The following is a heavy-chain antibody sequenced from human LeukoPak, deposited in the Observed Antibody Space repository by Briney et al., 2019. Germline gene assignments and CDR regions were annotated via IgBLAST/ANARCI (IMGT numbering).Heavy chain of an antibody. V-gene: IGHV3-74*01. CDR1: GFTFSSYW. CDR2: INSDGSST. D-gene: IGHD2-15*01. CDR3: ANRGGGFDY. J-gene: IGHJ4*02. Sequence: PGGSLRLSCAASGFTFSSYWMHWVRQAPGKGLVWVSRINSDGSSTSYAASVKGRFTIARDNAKNTLYLQMNSLRAEDTAVYYCANRGGGFDYWGQGTLVTVSS.